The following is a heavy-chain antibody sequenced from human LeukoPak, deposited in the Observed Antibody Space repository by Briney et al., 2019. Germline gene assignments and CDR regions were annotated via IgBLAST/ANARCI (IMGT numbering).Heavy chain of an antibody. J-gene: IGHJ5*02. V-gene: IGHV1-2*02. CDR1: GYTFTGYY. D-gene: IGHD5-18*01. CDR2: INPNSGGT. CDR3: ARKPRWDTAMAKGVRYNWFDP. Sequence: ASVKVSCKASGYTFTGYYMHWVRQAPGQGLEWMGWINPNSGGTNYAQKFQGRVTMTRDTSISTAYMELSRLRSDDTAVYYCARKPRWDTAMAKGVRYNWFDPWGQGTLVTVSS.